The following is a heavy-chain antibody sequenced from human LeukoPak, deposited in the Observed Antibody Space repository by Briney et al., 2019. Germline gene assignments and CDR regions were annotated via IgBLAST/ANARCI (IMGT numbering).Heavy chain of an antibody. J-gene: IGHJ1*01. V-gene: IGHV3-23*01. CDR2: ISGRGGNT. CDR1: GFTFSSYA. Sequence: SGGSLRLSCAASGFTFSSYAMSWVRQAPGKGLEWVSSISGRGGNTYYTDSVKGRFTISRDDSKNTLYLQMNSLRAEDTAVYYCAKDLGFMVGGGYWGQGTVVTVSS. D-gene: IGHD3-10*01. CDR3: AKDLGFMVGGGY.